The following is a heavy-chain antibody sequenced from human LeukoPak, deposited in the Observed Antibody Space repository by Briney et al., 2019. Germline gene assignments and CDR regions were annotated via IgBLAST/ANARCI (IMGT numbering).Heavy chain of an antibody. CDR1: GGTFSSYA. Sequence: ASVKVSCKASGGTFSSYAISWVRQAPGQGLEWMGRIIPIFGIANYAQKFQGRVTITADKSTSTAYMELSSLRSEDTAVYYCARAVVVPAANDWFDPWGERTLVTVSS. CDR2: IIPIFGIA. CDR3: ARAVVVPAANDWFDP. D-gene: IGHD2-2*01. V-gene: IGHV1-69*04. J-gene: IGHJ5*02.